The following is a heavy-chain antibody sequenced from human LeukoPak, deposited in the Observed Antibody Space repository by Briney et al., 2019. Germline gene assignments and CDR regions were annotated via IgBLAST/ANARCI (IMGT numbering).Heavy chain of an antibody. CDR1: GFTFGKYW. Sequence: GGSLRLSCVASGFTFGKYWMSWVRQAPGKGLEWVANIKLDGSEKNYVDSVKGRFTISRDNSKNTLYLQMNSLRAEDTAVYYCARGSDYYFDYWGQGTLVTVSS. CDR2: IKLDGSEK. V-gene: IGHV3-7*01. CDR3: ARGSDYYFDY. J-gene: IGHJ4*02.